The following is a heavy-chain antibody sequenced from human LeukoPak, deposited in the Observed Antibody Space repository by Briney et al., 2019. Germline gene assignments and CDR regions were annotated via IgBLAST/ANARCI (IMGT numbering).Heavy chain of an antibody. J-gene: IGHJ4*02. V-gene: IGHV4-61*01. CDR2: IYYGGNT. Sequence: KPSETLSLTCAVSGDSVSSSNYYWSWIRQPPGKGLEWIGYIYYGGNTNYNPSLQSRVTISVDTSESQFSLKLSSVTAADTAVYYCARLTRRSGNYFDYWGQGTLVTVSS. CDR3: ARLTRRSGNYFDY. D-gene: IGHD1-1*01. CDR1: GDSVSSSNYY.